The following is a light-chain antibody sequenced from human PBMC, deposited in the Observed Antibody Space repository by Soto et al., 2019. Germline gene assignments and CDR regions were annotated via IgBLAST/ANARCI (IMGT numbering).Light chain of an antibody. CDR1: ESVSSTY. J-gene: IGKJ1*01. Sequence: EIVLTQSPGTLALSPGEGAALSCKASESVSSTYLAWYQQKPGQPPRLLIYGASSRATGIPHRFSGSGSGTDFTLTISRLEPEDFAVYCCQQYGSSPQTFGQGTKVEMK. CDR3: QQYGSSPQT. V-gene: IGKV3-20*01. CDR2: GAS.